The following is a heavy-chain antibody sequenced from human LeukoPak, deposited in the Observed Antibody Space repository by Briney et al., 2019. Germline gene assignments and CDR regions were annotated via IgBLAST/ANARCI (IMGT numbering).Heavy chain of an antibody. Sequence: PGGSLRLSCAASGFTFSNYWMSWARQAPGGGLEWVATIDQDGSKKNYVDSVMGRFTISRDNPDNSLYLQMNSLRAVDTAGYFCARSGPYQLPPRPIDCWGEGTLVTVSS. J-gene: IGHJ4*02. CDR3: ARSGPYQLPPRPIDC. CDR1: GFTFSNYW. D-gene: IGHD2-2*01. CDR2: IDQDGSKK. V-gene: IGHV3-7*01.